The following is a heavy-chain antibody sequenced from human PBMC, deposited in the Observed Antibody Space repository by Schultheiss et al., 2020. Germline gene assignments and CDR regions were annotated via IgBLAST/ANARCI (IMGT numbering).Heavy chain of an antibody. J-gene: IGHJ3*02. CDR1: GFSVSGST. CDR2: IRSKTNSYAT. D-gene: IGHD3-22*01. CDR3: INGYYDRSHGDQAFDI. Sequence: GGSLRLSCAASGFSVSGSTVHWVRQASGKGLEWVGRIRSKTNSYATAYAASVKGRFTISRDDSKNMAYLQMSSLKTEDTAVYYCINGYYDRSHGDQAFDIWGQGTMVTVSS. V-gene: IGHV3-73*01.